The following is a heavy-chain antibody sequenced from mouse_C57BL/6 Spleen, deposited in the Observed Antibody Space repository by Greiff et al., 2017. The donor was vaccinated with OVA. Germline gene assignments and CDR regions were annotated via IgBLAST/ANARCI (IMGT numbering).Heavy chain of an antibody. D-gene: IGHD2-3*01. CDR2: INPNNGGT. CDR3: ARGRWFPPY. Sequence: EVQLQQSGPELVKPGASVKISCKASGYTFTDYYMNWVKQSHGKSLEWIGDINPNNGGTSYNQKFKGKATLTVDKSSSTAYMELRSLTSEDSAVYYCARGRWFPPYWGQGTTLTVSS. V-gene: IGHV1-26*01. J-gene: IGHJ2*01. CDR1: GYTFTDYY.